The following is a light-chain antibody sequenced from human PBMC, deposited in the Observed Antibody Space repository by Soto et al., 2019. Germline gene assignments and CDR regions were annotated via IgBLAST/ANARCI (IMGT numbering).Light chain of an antibody. CDR2: EVS. Sequence: QSWLAQPGSVSGSPGQPITISCTGTSSDVGGYNYVSWYQQHPGKAPKLMIYEVSNRPSGVSNRFSGSKSGNTASLTISGLQAEDEADYYCSSYTTSSNYVFGTGTKVTVL. CDR1: SSDVGGYNY. J-gene: IGLJ1*01. CDR3: SSYTTSSNYV. V-gene: IGLV2-14*01.